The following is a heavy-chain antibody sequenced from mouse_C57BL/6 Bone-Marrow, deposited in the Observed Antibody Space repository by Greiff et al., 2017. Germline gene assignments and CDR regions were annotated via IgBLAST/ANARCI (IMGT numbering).Heavy chain of an antibody. Sequence: EVQRVESGGGLVKPGGSLKLSCAASGFTFSSYAMSWVRQTPEKRLEWVATISDGGSYTYYPDNVKGRFTISRDNAKNNLYLQMSHLKSEDTAMYYCARDRVGRSTMVPYAMDYWGQGTSVTVSS. CDR3: ARDRVGRSTMVPYAMDY. CDR1: GFTFSSYA. J-gene: IGHJ4*01. CDR2: ISDGGSYT. D-gene: IGHD2-1*01. V-gene: IGHV5-4*01.